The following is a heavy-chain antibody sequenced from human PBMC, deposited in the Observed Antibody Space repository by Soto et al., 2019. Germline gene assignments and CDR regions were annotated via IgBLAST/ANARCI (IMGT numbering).Heavy chain of an antibody. Sequence: EVQLLESGGGLVHPGESLRLSCAASGFTFSSYCMSWVRQAPGKGLAWVSTISDSGGSTFYADSVKGRFTISRDNSKNTLFLQMNSLRPEDAAVDYCAKDHILVVPSVYDKCFDPWGQGTLVTVSS. CDR2: ISDSGGST. CDR3: AKDHILVVPSVYDKCFDP. V-gene: IGHV3-23*01. D-gene: IGHD2-2*01. J-gene: IGHJ5*02. CDR1: GFTFSSYC.